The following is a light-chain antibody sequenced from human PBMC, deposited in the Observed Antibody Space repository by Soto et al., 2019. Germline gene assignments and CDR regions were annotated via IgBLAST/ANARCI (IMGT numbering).Light chain of an antibody. CDR1: SSNIGTNSG. Sequence: QSVLTQPPSVSGAPGQRVTISCIGSSSNIGTNSGVHWYQQLPGTAPKLVIFDSFIRPSGVPDRFSGSKSGISASLAITRLQAEDEADYYCQSYDISLHNYVFGTGTKLTVL. J-gene: IGLJ1*01. V-gene: IGLV1-40*01. CDR2: DSF. CDR3: QSYDISLHNYV.